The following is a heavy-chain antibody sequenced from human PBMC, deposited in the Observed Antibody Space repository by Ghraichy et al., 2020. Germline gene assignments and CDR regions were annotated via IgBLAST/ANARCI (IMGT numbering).Heavy chain of an antibody. CDR1: GYTFTTYA. CDR2: INAGNGNT. J-gene: IGHJ4*02. Sequence: ASVKVSCKACGYTFTTYAMNWVRQAPGQRLEWMGWINAGNGNTKYSQKFQGRVTITRDTSASTAYMELSSLRSEDTAVYYCAREDGLQQLVPGGFDYWGQGTLVTVSS. D-gene: IGHD6-13*01. V-gene: IGHV1-3*01. CDR3: AREDGLQQLVPGGFDY.